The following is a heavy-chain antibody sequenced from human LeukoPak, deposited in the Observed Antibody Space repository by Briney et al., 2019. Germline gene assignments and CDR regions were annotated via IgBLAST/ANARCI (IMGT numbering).Heavy chain of an antibody. D-gene: IGHD3-22*01. J-gene: IGHJ6*02. Sequence: ASVKVSCKASGYTFTSYDINWVRQATGQGLEWMGWMNPNSGNTGYAQKFQGRVTMTSNTSISTAYMELSSLRSEDTAVYYCARGVPNYYRYIRIDGWGQGTTVTVSS. CDR1: GYTFTSYD. CDR3: ARGVPNYYRYIRIDG. V-gene: IGHV1-8*01. CDR2: MNPNSGNT.